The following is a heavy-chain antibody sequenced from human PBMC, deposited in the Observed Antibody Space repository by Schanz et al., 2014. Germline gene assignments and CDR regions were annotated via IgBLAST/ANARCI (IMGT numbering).Heavy chain of an antibody. CDR2: ISPYTGNT. CDR1: GYTFTAYG. V-gene: IGHV1-18*01. Sequence: VQSVHSGTEVQKLGASVKVSCQTSGYTFTAYGINWVRQAPGQGLEWVGWISPYTGNTHYFDKMEGRVTMTTDTSTSTSYMELNSLNSDDTAVYYCATLDYADSVSWGQGTLXTVSS. CDR3: ATLDYADSVS. J-gene: IGHJ5*02. D-gene: IGHD4-17*01.